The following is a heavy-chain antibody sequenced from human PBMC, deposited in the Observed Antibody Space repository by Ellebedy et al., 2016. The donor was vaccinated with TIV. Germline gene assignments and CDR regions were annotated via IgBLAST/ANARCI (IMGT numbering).Heavy chain of an antibody. V-gene: IGHV4-61*01. CDR3: ARRVLRYFDWLPYWYFDL. J-gene: IGHJ2*01. CDR1: GGSISSSSYY. Sequence: SETLSLXXTVSGGSISSSSYYWSWIRQPPGKGLEWIGYIYYSGSTNYNPSLKSRVTISVDTSKNQFSLKLSSVTAADTAVYYCARRVLRYFDWLPYWYFDLWGRGTLVTVSS. CDR2: IYYSGST. D-gene: IGHD3-9*01.